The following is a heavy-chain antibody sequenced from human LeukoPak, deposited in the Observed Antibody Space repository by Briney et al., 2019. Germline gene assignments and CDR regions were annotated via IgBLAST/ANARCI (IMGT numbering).Heavy chain of an antibody. J-gene: IGHJ3*02. CDR1: AGSITNYY. V-gene: IGHV4-4*09. Sequence: SETLSLTCSLSAGSITNYYWSWIRPPPGKGLEWVAWTYTSGTNEYNPSLKSGVTISLGTTTTQFSLRLTSVTASDAAVDYCARTGEYSGSGPSWAFDIWGQGTMVTVSS. CDR2: TYTSGTN. D-gene: IGHD3-10*01. CDR3: ARTGEYSGSGPSWAFDI.